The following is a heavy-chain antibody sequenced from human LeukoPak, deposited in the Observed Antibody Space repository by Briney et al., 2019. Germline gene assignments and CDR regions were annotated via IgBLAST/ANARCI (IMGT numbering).Heavy chain of an antibody. D-gene: IGHD3-10*01. V-gene: IGHV3-30-3*01. CDR2: ISYDGSNK. Sequence: GGSLRLSCAASGFTFSSYAMHWVRKAPGKGLGWVAVISYDGSNKYYADSVKGRFTISRDNSKNTLYLQMNSLRAEDTAVYYCARSVLLWFGELLFDYWGQGTLVTVSS. CDR1: GFTFSSYA. CDR3: ARSVLLWFGELLFDY. J-gene: IGHJ4*02.